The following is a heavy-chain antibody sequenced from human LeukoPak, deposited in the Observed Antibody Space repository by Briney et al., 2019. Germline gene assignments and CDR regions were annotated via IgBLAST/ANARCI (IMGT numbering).Heavy chain of an antibody. CDR3: ARDSGRGGWDSTSFLDY. CDR2: INPNSGGA. CDR1: GYTFTGYY. D-gene: IGHD6-19*01. Sequence: ASVKVSCKASGYTFTGYYMHWVRQAPGQGLEWMGWINPNSGGANSAQKYLGRVSMTRDTSISTVYMDLTSLRSDDTAVYYCARDSGRGGWDSTSFLDYWGRGTLVTVSS. V-gene: IGHV1-2*02. J-gene: IGHJ4*02.